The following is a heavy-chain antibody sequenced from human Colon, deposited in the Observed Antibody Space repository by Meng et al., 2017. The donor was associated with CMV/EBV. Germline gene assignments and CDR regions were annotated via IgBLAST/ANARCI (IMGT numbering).Heavy chain of an antibody. CDR1: GLTFGCYT. Sequence: SGAVCGLTFGCYTRSWGRQAPGRGLEWVASINSYDYNIGYADSVKGRFTISRDNAKNSLYLQMDSLGAEDTAVYFCVREIRRSWFDPWGQGTLVTVSS. V-gene: IGHV3-21*01. D-gene: IGHD4-17*01. CDR3: VREIRRSWFDP. CDR2: INSYDYNI. J-gene: IGHJ5*02.